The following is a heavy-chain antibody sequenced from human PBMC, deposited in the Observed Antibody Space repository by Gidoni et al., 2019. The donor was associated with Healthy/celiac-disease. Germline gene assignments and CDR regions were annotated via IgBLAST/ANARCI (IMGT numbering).Heavy chain of an antibody. J-gene: IGHJ5*02. CDR3: ARHPHAGVTLELRYWFDP. Sequence: QLQLQESGPGLVKPSETLSLTCTVSGGSISSSSYYWGWIRQPPGKGLEWIGSISYSGSTYYNPSLKSRVTISVDTSKNQFSLKLSSVTAADTAVYYCARHPHAGVTLELRYWFDPWGQGTLVTVSS. D-gene: IGHD1-7*01. V-gene: IGHV4-39*01. CDR1: GGSISSSSYY. CDR2: ISYSGST.